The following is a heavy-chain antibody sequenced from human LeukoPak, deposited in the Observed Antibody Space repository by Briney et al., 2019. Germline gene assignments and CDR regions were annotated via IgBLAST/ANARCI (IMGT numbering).Heavy chain of an antibody. Sequence: ASVKVSCKASGYTFTSYGISWVRQAPGQGLEWMGWISAYDGNTNYAQKLQGRVIMTTDTSTSTAYMELRSLRSDDTAVYYCARVVVRGWLVGGYYFDYWGQGTLVTVSS. V-gene: IGHV1-18*01. CDR2: ISAYDGNT. CDR1: GYTFTSYG. CDR3: ARVVVRGWLVGGYYFDY. J-gene: IGHJ4*02. D-gene: IGHD6-19*01.